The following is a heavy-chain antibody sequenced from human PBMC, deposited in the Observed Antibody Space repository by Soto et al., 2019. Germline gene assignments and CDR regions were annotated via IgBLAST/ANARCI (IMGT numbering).Heavy chain of an antibody. CDR2: IWYDGSNK. V-gene: IGHV3-33*01. CDR3: ARVRGRYTAMAEYYYYGMDV. J-gene: IGHJ6*02. Sequence: GGSLRLSCAASGFTFSSYGVHWVRQAPGKGLEWVAVIWYDGSNKYYADSVKGRFTISRDNSKNTLYLQMNSLRAEDTAVYYCARVRGRYTAMAEYYYYGMDVWGQGTTVTVSS. CDR1: GFTFSSYG. D-gene: IGHD5-18*01.